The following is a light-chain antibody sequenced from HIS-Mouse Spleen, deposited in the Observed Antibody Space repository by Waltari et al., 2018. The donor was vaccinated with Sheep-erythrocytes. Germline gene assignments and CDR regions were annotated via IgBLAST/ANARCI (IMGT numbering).Light chain of an antibody. J-gene: IGLJ3*02. Sequence: QSALTQPASVSGSPGQSITISCTGTSSAVGSYTLASWYQQHPGKAPKLMIYEGSKRPSGVSNRFSGSKSGNTASLTISGLQAEDEADYYCCSYAGSSTPWVFGGGTKLTVL. CDR2: EGS. V-gene: IGLV2-23*01. CDR1: SSAVGSYTL. CDR3: CSYAGSSTPWV.